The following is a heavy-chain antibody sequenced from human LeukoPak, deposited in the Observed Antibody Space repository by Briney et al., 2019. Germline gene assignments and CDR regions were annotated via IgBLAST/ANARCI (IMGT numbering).Heavy chain of an antibody. J-gene: IGHJ4*02. V-gene: IGHV1-3*01. Sequence: KFQGRVTITRDTSASTAYMELSSLRSEDTAVYYCARDLYYYDISVLYTPFDYWGQGTLVTVSS. D-gene: IGHD3-22*01. CDR3: ARDLYYYDISVLYTPFDY.